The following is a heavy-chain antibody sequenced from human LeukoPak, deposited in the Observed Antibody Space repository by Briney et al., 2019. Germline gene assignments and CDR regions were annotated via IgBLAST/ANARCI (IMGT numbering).Heavy chain of an antibody. CDR2: INHRGSS. CDR3: ARGSSFDGYCSAGACDAGYYDS. CDR1: GESFSAYF. Sequence: SETLSLACAVYGESFSAYFWNWIRQAPGKPLEYIGEINHRGSSHYNPSLKTRVTLSVDTSKNQFSLKLTSVTAADTAVYFCARGSSFDGYCSAGACDAGYYDSWGQGTPVTVSS. D-gene: IGHD2-15*01. J-gene: IGHJ4*02. V-gene: IGHV4-34*01.